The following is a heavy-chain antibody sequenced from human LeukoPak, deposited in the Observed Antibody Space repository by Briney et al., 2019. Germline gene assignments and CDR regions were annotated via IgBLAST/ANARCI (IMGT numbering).Heavy chain of an antibody. CDR3: AKGLHYDILTGSRLEY. Sequence: GGSLRLSCAASGFSFSSHGMHWVRQAPGKGLEWVAFIRYDGNNKYYADSVKGRFTISRDNSKNTLYLQMNSLRAEDTAVYYCAKGLHYDILTGSRLEYWGHGTLVTVSS. V-gene: IGHV3-30*02. CDR1: GFSFSSHG. CDR2: IRYDGNNK. D-gene: IGHD3-9*01. J-gene: IGHJ4*01.